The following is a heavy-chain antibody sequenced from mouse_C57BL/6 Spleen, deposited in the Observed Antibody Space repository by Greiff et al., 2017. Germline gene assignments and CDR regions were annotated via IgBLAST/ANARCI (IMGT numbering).Heavy chain of an antibody. CDR2: ISDGGSYT. Sequence: VQLKESGGGLVKPGGSLKLSCAASGFTFSSYAMSWVRQTPEKRLEWVATISDGGSYTYYPDNVKGRFTISRDNAKNNLYLQMSHLKSEDTAMYYGASRSTMVTTGYFDVWGTGTTVTVSS. J-gene: IGHJ1*03. D-gene: IGHD2-2*01. V-gene: IGHV5-4*01. CDR1: GFTFSSYA. CDR3: ASRSTMVTTGYFDV.